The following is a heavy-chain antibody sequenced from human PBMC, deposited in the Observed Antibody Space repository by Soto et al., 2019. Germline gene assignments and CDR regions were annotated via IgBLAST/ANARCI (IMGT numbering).Heavy chain of an antibody. CDR3: ARGARVTIFGVVTSFY. CDR2: INPNSGGT. J-gene: IGHJ4*02. Sequence: ASVQVSCKASGYTFTGYYMHWVRQAPGQGLEWMGWINPNSGGTNYAQKFQGRVTMTRDTSISTAYMELSRLRSDDTAVYYCARGARVTIFGVVTSFYWGQGTLVTVSS. D-gene: IGHD3-3*01. CDR1: GYTFTGYY. V-gene: IGHV1-2*02.